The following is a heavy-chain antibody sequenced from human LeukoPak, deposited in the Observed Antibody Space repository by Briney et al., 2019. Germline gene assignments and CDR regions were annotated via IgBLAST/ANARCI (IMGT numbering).Heavy chain of an antibody. CDR2: IYRTGIT. V-gene: IGHV4-59*02. D-gene: IGHD1-26*01. CDR3: ARAPSDWGATNWFDP. J-gene: IGHJ5*02. Sequence: SETLSLTCTVSGDSVSAYYWNWIRQPPGKGLEWSGYIYRTGITSYNPSLKSRVNISIDTSKNQFSLNLNSVTAADTAVYYCARAPSDWGATNWFDPWGQGTLVTVSS. CDR1: GDSVSAYY.